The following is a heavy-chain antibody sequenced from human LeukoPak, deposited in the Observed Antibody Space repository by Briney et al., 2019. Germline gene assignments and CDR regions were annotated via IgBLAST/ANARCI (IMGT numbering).Heavy chain of an antibody. D-gene: IGHD3-22*01. V-gene: IGHV3-23*01. CDR1: GFTFSNYA. J-gene: IGHJ4*02. Sequence: PGGSLRLSCVVSGFTFSNYAMNWVRQAPGKGLEWVSSISESGSTTDYADSVRGRFTISRDNSKNTLYLQMNSLRAEDTAGYYCAKDARISMIVVVRGARPYYFDYWGQGTLVTVSS. CDR3: AKDARISMIVVVRGARPYYFDY. CDR2: ISESGSTT.